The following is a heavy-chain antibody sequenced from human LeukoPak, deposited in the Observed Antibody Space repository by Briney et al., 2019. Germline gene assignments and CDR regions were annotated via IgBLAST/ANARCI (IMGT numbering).Heavy chain of an antibody. J-gene: IGHJ4*02. CDR1: GDTLTELS. Sequence: ASGKVSCKVSGDTLTELSMHWVRQAPGKGLEWMGGFDPEDGETIYAQKFQGRVTMTEDTSTDTAYMELSSLRSEDTAVYYCATTNLPFLEWLPPHYWVQGTLVTVSS. CDR3: ATTNLPFLEWLPPHY. V-gene: IGHV1-24*01. D-gene: IGHD3-3*01. CDR2: FDPEDGET.